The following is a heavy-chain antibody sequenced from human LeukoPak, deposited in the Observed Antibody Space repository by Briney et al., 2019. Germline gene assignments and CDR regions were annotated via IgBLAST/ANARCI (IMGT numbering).Heavy chain of an antibody. J-gene: IGHJ6*02. Sequence: GGSLRLSCAASGFTISSYWMHWVRQAPGKGLVWVSCINSDGSSTSYADSVKGRFTISRDNAKNTLYLQMNSLRAEDTAVYYCAKGDYDFWSGYPYYYGMDVWGQGTTVTVSS. V-gene: IGHV3-74*01. CDR2: INSDGSST. CDR3: AKGDYDFWSGYPYYYGMDV. D-gene: IGHD3-3*01. CDR1: GFTISSYW.